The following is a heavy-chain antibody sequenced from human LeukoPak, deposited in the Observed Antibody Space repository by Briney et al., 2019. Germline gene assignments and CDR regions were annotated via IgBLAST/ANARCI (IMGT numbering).Heavy chain of an antibody. V-gene: IGHV3-7*01. D-gene: IGHD6-19*01. Sequence: ETLSLTCAVYGGSFSGYYWSWVRQAPGKGLEWVANIKQDGSEKYYVDSVKGRFTISRDNSKNTLYLQMSSLRAEDTAVYYCVREKSGYTNGWYLFDYWGQGTLVTVSS. CDR2: IKQDGSEK. CDR3: VREKSGYTNGWYLFDY. J-gene: IGHJ4*02. CDR1: GGSFSGYY.